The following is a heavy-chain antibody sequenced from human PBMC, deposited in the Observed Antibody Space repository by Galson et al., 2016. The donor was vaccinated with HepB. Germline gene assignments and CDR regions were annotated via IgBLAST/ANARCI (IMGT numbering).Heavy chain of an antibody. CDR2: TYYKFKWYN. CDR3: VRESGYNYFDF. D-gene: IGHD5-12*01. J-gene: IGHJ4*02. V-gene: IGHV6-1*01. Sequence: CAISGDSVSSNNVAWNWIRQSPSRGLEWLGRTYYKFKWYNDYAVSVKSQITIKPDTPKNQFSLQLNSVTPDDTAVYFCVRESGYNYFDFWGQGALVTVSS. CDR1: GDSVSSNNVA.